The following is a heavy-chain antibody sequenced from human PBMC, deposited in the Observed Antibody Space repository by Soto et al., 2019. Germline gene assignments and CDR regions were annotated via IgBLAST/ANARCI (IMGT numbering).Heavy chain of an antibody. V-gene: IGHV3-23*01. D-gene: IGHD4-17*01. CDR3: ANRIDYGDYYDY. J-gene: IGHJ4*02. Sequence: GGSLRLSCAASGFTFSSYAMSWVRQAPGKGLEWVSAISGSGGSTYYADSVKGRFTISRDNSKNTLYLQMNSLRAEDTAVYYCANRIDYGDYYDYWGQGTLVTVSS. CDR1: GFTFSSYA. CDR2: ISGSGGST.